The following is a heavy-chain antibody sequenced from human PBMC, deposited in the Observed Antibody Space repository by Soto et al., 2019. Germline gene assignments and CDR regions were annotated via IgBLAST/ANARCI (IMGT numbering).Heavy chain of an antibody. Sequence: GGSLRLSCAASGFTFSSYAMSWARRAPGKGLEWVSIITSDGRTYYADSVKGRFTISRDNSKNTVYLQMNSLRAEDTAVYYCAKDYSTVTTDPLSVVLFDYWGQGALVTVSS. V-gene: IGHV3-23*01. CDR1: GFTFSSYA. J-gene: IGHJ4*02. CDR3: AKDYSTVTTDPLSVVLFDY. CDR2: ITSDGRT. D-gene: IGHD4-17*01.